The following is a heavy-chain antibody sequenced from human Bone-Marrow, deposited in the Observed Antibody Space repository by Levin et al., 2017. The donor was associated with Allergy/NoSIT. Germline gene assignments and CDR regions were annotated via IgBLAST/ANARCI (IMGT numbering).Heavy chain of an antibody. CDR2: IKSISDGGTT. D-gene: IGHD1-26*01. CDR1: GFSFNDAW. Sequence: GESLKISCAASGFSFNDAWMNWVRQAPGKGLEWVARIKSISDGGTTTYAAPVRGRFTISRDDSEEKVFLQMNNLKTEDTAVYYCTATKKLLSNWFDPWGQGVLVTVSS. CDR3: TATKKLLSNWFDP. V-gene: IGHV3-15*01. J-gene: IGHJ5*02.